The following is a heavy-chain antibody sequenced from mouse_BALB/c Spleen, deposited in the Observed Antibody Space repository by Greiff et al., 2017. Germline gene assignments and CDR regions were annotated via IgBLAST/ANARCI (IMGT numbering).Heavy chain of an antibody. D-gene: IGHD2-3*01. Sequence: EVKLQESGGGLVQPGGSRKLSCAASGFTFSSFGMHWVRQAPEKGLEWVAYISSGSSTIYYADTVKGRFTISRDNPKNTLFLQMTSLRSEDTAMYYCARGDGYFWFAYWGQGTLVTVSA. CDR1: GFTFSSFG. CDR2: ISSGSSTI. V-gene: IGHV5-17*02. CDR3: ARGDGYFWFAY. J-gene: IGHJ3*01.